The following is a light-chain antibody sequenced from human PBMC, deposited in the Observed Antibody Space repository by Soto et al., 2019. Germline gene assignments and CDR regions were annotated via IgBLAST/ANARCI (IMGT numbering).Light chain of an antibody. J-gene: IGKJ4*01. CDR2: GAY. V-gene: IGKV1-12*01. CDR3: PQTNTFFPFT. CDR1: QGISNW. Sequence: DIQMTQSPSSVSASVGDRVTITCRASQGISNWLAWYQQQPGRAPKLLVYGAYTLQPGVPSRFSGGGSETHFPLIIISLQPKDFATFYCPQTNTFFPFTFGGGTRVEIK.